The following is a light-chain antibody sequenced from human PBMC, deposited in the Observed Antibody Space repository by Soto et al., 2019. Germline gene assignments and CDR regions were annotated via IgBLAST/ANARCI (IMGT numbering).Light chain of an antibody. J-gene: IGLJ2*01. Sequence: QSALTQPPSASGSPGQSVTISCAGSSSDIGASNSVSWYQQHPGKAPKLLISEVTKRPSGVPDRFSGSKSGNTASLTVSGLQAEDEADYYCSSYTSSTTPWLFGGGTKLTVL. CDR3: SSYTSSTTPWL. CDR2: EVT. CDR1: SSDIGASNS. V-gene: IGLV2-8*01.